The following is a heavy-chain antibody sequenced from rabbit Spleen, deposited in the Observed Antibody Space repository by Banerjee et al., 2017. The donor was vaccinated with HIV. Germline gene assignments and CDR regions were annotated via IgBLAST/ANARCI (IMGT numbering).Heavy chain of an antibody. CDR3: ARDLVGVIGWNFYL. D-gene: IGHD2-1*01. V-gene: IGHV1S40*01. J-gene: IGHJ4*01. CDR1: GFSFSDRDV. CDR2: INASTGKP. Sequence: QSLEESGGGLVKPEGSLTLTCKASGFSFSDRDVMCWVRQAPGKGPQWIACINASTGKPVYATWASGRFTISRTSSTTVTLRMTSLTAADRATYFCARDLVGVIGWNFYLWGQGTLVTVS.